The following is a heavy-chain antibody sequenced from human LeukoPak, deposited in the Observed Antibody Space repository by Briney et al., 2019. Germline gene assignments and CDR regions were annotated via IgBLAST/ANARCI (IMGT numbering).Heavy chain of an antibody. CDR2: INPSGGST. J-gene: IGHJ4*02. V-gene: IGHV1-46*01. D-gene: IGHD5-12*01. CDR1: GYTFTGYY. Sequence: ASVEVSCKASGYTFTGYYMHWVRQAPGQGLAWMGIINPSGGSTSYAQKFQGRVTMTRDTSTSTVYMELSSLRSEDTAVYYCARDGDIVATMYYFDYWGQGTLVTVSS. CDR3: ARDGDIVATMYYFDY.